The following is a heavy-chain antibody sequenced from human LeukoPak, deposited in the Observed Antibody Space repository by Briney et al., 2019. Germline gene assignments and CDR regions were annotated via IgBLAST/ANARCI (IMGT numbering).Heavy chain of an antibody. Sequence: SETLSLTCAVYGGSFSGYYWSWIRHPPGKGLEWIGEINHSGSTNYNPSLKSRVTISVDTSKNQFSLKLSSVTAADTAVYYCARAAGLRGYSYGPRLQHWGQGTLVTVSS. J-gene: IGHJ1*01. CDR2: INHSGST. V-gene: IGHV4-34*01. CDR1: GGSFSGYY. D-gene: IGHD5-18*01. CDR3: ARAAGLRGYSYGPRLQH.